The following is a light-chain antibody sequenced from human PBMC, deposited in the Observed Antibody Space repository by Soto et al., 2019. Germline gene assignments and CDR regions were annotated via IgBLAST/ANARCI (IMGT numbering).Light chain of an antibody. Sequence: DIQMTQSPSSLSASVGDRVTIICQASHDINNYLNWYQQKPGKAPKLLIYDSSHLEIGVPSRFSGSGYGTRFSLTISSLQPEDIATYYFQQCANLPVTFGQGTRLEIK. J-gene: IGKJ5*01. CDR2: DSS. CDR3: QQCANLPVT. V-gene: IGKV1-33*01. CDR1: HDINNY.